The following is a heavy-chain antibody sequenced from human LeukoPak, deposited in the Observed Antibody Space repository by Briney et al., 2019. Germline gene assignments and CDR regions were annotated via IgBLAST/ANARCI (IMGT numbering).Heavy chain of an antibody. CDR3: ARSYSFDY. Sequence: GGSLRLSCAASGFAFSSYVMTWVRQAPGKGLEWVSGISGSGGSTYDADSVKGRFTVSRDNSKSTLYLQLNSLRDEDTAVYYCARSYSFDYWGQGTLVTVSS. J-gene: IGHJ4*02. CDR1: GFAFSSYV. CDR2: ISGSGGST. V-gene: IGHV3-23*01. D-gene: IGHD2-21*01.